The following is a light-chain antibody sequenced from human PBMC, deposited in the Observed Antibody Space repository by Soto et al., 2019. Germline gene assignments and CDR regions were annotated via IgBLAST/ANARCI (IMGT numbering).Light chain of an antibody. V-gene: IGLV2-14*01. CDR3: SSYTSSSIDYV. CDR1: SSDVGGYNY. CDR2: EVS. J-gene: IGLJ1*01. Sequence: QSVLTQPASVSGSPGQSITISCTGTSSDVGGYNYVSWYQQHPGKAPKLMIYEVSNRPSGVSNRFSGPKSGNTASLTISGLQAEDEADYYCSSYTSSSIDYVFGTGTKVTVL.